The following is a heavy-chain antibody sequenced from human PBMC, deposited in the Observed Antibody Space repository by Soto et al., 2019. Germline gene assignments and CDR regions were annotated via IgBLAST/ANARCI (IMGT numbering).Heavy chain of an antibody. D-gene: IGHD3-10*01. CDR3: ARHLMAYGMDA. Sequence: PGESRKISCRGSGYSFSSYWIGWVRQMPGKGLEWMGIIYPADSETRYSPSFQGQVTISADKSISTAYLQWSSLKASDTAMYYCARHLMAYGMDAWGPGTTLTVSS. CDR1: GYSFSSYW. CDR2: IYPADSET. J-gene: IGHJ6*02. V-gene: IGHV5-51*01.